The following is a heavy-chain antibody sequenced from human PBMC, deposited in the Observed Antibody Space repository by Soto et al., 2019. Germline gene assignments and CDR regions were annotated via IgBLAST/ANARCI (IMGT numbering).Heavy chain of an antibody. Sequence: GGSLRLSCAASGFTFSSYSMNWVRQAPGKGLEWVSSISSSSSYIYYADSVKGRFTISRDNAKNSLYLQMNSLRAEDTAVYYCARIFSTVTSTFDYWGQGTLVIVSS. CDR3: ARIFSTVTSTFDY. J-gene: IGHJ4*02. CDR1: GFTFSSYS. D-gene: IGHD4-4*01. CDR2: ISSSSSYI. V-gene: IGHV3-21*01.